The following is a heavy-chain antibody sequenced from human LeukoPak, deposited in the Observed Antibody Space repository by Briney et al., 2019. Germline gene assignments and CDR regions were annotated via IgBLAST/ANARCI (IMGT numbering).Heavy chain of an antibody. J-gene: IGHJ5*02. Sequence: SETLSLTCAVYGGSFSGYCWSWIRQPPGKGLEWIGEINHSGSTNYNPSLKSRVTISVDTSKNQFSLKLSSVTAADTAVYYCARSTAALDPWGQGNLVTVSS. V-gene: IGHV4-34*01. CDR3: ARSTAALDP. CDR2: INHSGST. CDR1: GGSFSGYC. D-gene: IGHD6-6*01.